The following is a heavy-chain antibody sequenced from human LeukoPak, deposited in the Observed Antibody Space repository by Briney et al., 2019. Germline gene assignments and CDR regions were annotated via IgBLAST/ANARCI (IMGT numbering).Heavy chain of an antibody. CDR1: GYSFTSYW. J-gene: IGHJ5*02. D-gene: IGHD2-2*01. V-gene: IGHV5-51*01. Sequence: GESLKISCKGSGYSFTSYWIGWVRQMPGKGLEWMGIIYPGDSDTRYSPSFQGQVTISADKSISTAYLQWGSLKASDTAMYYCARAGYCSSTCCFDNWFDPWGQGTLVTVSS. CDR3: ARAGYCSSTCCFDNWFDP. CDR2: IYPGDSDT.